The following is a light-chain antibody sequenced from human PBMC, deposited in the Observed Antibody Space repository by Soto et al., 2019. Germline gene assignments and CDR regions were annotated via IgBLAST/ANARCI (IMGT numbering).Light chain of an antibody. CDR1: SADIGVYSH. V-gene: IGLV2-14*01. CDR3: SSYTASGTLV. J-gene: IGLJ3*02. Sequence: QSALTQPASVSGSPGQSITISCTGTSADIGVYSHVSWYQQHPGKAPKVIIYEVTHRPSGISNRFSGSKSGDTASLTISGLQSEDEADYFGSSYTASGTLVFGGGTKVTVL. CDR2: EVT.